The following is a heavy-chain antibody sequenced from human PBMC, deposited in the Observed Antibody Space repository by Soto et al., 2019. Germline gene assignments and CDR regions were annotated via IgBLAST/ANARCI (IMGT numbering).Heavy chain of an antibody. CDR1: GGTFSSYA. CDR3: ARGEGSGYSGPYDAFDI. Sequence: QVQLVQSGAEVKKPGSSVKVSCKASGGTFSSYAISWVRQAPGQGLEWMGGIITIFGTANYAQKFQGRVTITADESTSTAYMELSSLRSEDTAVYYCARGEGSGYSGPYDAFDIWGQGTMVTVSS. V-gene: IGHV1-69*01. J-gene: IGHJ3*02. D-gene: IGHD3-22*01. CDR2: IITIFGTA.